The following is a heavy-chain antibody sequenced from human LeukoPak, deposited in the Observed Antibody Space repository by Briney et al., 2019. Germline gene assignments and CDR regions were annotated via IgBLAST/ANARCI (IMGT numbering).Heavy chain of an antibody. J-gene: IGHJ1*01. CDR1: GGSFSGYY. CDR3: ARGVWAQWLAFGYFQH. CDR2: INHSGST. Sequence: SETLSLTCAVYGGSFSGYYWCWIRQPPGKGLEWIGEINHSGSTNYNPSLKSRVTISVDTSKNQFSLKLSSVTAADTAVYYCARGVWAQWLAFGYFQHWGQGTLVTVSS. V-gene: IGHV4-34*01. D-gene: IGHD6-19*01.